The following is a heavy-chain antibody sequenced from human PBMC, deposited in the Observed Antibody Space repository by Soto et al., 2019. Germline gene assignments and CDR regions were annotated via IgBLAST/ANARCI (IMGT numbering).Heavy chain of an antibody. CDR1: GFTFSSYS. Sequence: KPGGSLRLSCAASGFTFSSYSMNWVRQAPGKGLEWVSSISSSSSYIYYADSVKGRFTISRDNAKNSLYLQMNSLRAEDTAVYYCARDRRITIFGVVIIAGRHAAYGMDVWGQGTTVTVSS. D-gene: IGHD3-3*01. CDR2: ISSSSSYI. CDR3: ARDRRITIFGVVIIAGRHAAYGMDV. V-gene: IGHV3-21*01. J-gene: IGHJ6*02.